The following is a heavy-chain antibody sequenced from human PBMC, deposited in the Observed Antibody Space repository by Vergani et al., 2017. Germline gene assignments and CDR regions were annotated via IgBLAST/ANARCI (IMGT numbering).Heavy chain of an antibody. D-gene: IGHD3-16*01. J-gene: IGHJ3*02. V-gene: IGHV3-21*01. Sequence: EVQLVESGGGLVKPGGSLRLSCAASGFTFSSYSMNWVRQAPGNGLEWVSSISSSSSYIYYADSVKGRFTISRDNAKNSLYLQMNSLRAEDTAVYYCARPLIGLHAFDIWGQGTMVTVSS. CDR1: GFTFSSYS. CDR3: ARPLIGLHAFDI. CDR2: ISSSSSYI.